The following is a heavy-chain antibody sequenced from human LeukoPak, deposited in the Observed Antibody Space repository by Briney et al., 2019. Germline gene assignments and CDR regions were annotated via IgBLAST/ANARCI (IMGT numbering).Heavy chain of an antibody. CDR1: GFPFTSYL. D-gene: IGHD1-26*01. Sequence: GPLRLSSAASGFPFTSYLMHWVRRAPGKGLVWVSRINSDGISTTYSDSVKGRFTISRDNAKNTLYLHVDSLRAEDTAVYYCTRESYSGSYLDVWGQGTTVTVSS. V-gene: IGHV3-74*01. J-gene: IGHJ6*02. CDR2: INSDGIST. CDR3: TRESYSGSYLDV.